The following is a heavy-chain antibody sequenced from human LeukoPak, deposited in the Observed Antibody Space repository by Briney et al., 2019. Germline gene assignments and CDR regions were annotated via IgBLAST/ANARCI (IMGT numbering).Heavy chain of an antibody. V-gene: IGHV3-23*01. D-gene: IGHD1-26*01. J-gene: IGHJ5*02. Sequence: PGGSLRLSCAASGFTFSSYAMSWVRQAPGKGLEWVSVISGSGGRIYYADSVKGRFTISRDNSKNTLYLQMNSLRAEDTAVYYCAKEASYSGSYYEPNWFDPWGQGTLVTVSS. CDR2: ISGSGGRI. CDR3: AKEASYSGSYYEPNWFDP. CDR1: GFTFSSYA.